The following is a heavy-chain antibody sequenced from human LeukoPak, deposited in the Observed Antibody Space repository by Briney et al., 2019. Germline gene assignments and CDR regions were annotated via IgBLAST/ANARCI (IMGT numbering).Heavy chain of an antibody. CDR3: AKRGYYYDSSAYYYFDY. CDR2: IYSGGST. CDR1: GFTVSSSY. V-gene: IGHV3-53*01. J-gene: IGHJ4*02. Sequence: GGSLRLSCAASGFTVSSSYMSWVRQAPGKGLEWVSVIYSGGSTYYADSVKGRFTISRDNSMDTLYLQMNSLRAEDTAVYYCAKRGYYYDSSAYYYFDYWGQGTLVTVSS. D-gene: IGHD3-22*01.